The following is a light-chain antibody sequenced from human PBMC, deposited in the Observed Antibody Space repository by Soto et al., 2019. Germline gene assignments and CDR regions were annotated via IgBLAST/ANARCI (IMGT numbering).Light chain of an antibody. CDR3: CADHGSGGDFVYV. CDR1: SGYSIYK. V-gene: IGLV9-49*01. CDR2: VGSSGIVG. J-gene: IGLJ1*01. Sequence: QLVLTQPPFASASLGASVTLTCSLSSGYSIYKVDWYEQRPGKGPRFVMRVGSSGIVGPKGDGIPDRFSDLGSGLNRYLTIKNIQEEHDGYYYCCADHGSGGDFVYVFGTGTKLTVL.